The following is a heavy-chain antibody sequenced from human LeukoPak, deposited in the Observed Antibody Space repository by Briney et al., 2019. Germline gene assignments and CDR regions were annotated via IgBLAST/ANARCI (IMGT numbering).Heavy chain of an antibody. D-gene: IGHD3-16*01. CDR1: GGTFSSYA. V-gene: IGHV1-69*13. Sequence: SVKVSCKASGGTFSSYAISWVRQAPGQGLEWMGGIIPIFGTANYAQKFQGRVTITADESTSTAYMELSSLRSEDTAVYYCATAWGLALHSIDYWGQGTLVTVSS. J-gene: IGHJ4*02. CDR3: ATAWGLALHSIDY. CDR2: IIPIFGTA.